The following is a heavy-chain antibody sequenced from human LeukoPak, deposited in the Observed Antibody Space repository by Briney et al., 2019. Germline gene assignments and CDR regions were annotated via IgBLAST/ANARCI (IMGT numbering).Heavy chain of an antibody. CDR3: ARDGGIAAATYLFDY. V-gene: IGHV3-30*04. Sequence: PGRSLRLSCAASGFTFSSYAMHWVRQAPGKGLEWVAVISYDGSNKYYADSVKGRFTISRDNSKNTLYLQMNSLRAEDTAVYHCARDGGIAAATYLFDYWGQGTLVTVSS. J-gene: IGHJ4*02. CDR1: GFTFSSYA. D-gene: IGHD6-13*01. CDR2: ISYDGSNK.